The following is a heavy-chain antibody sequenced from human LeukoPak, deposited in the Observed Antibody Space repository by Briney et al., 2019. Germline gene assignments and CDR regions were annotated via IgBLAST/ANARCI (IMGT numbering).Heavy chain of an antibody. D-gene: IGHD6-19*01. CDR1: GFTFSSYA. V-gene: IGHV3-64*04. Sequence: GGSLRLSCAASGFTFSSYAMHWVRQAPGKGLEYVSAISSNGGSTYYADSVRGRFTISRDNSKNTLYLQMNSLRAEDTAVYYCAKDPTPGSSGWYYFDYWGQGTLVTVSS. CDR2: ISSNGGST. CDR3: AKDPTPGSSGWYYFDY. J-gene: IGHJ4*02.